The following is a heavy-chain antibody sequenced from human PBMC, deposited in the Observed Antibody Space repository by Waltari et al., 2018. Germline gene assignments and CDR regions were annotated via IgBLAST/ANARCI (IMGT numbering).Heavy chain of an antibody. CDR2: TKTEGSTQ. Sequence: EVQVVESGGDLVQPGGSLRLSCAASGFSFSDTWMGWVRQAPGKGREWVANTKTEGSTQYYVGSVKGRFTISRDNAKNSLYLQMNSLRAEDTAVYYCARHGDFCFDYWGQGILVTVSS. V-gene: IGHV3-7*01. CDR3: ARHGDFCFDY. J-gene: IGHJ4*02. CDR1: GFSFSDTW.